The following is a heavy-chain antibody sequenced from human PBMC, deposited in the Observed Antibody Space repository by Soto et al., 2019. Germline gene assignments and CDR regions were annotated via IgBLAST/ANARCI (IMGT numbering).Heavy chain of an antibody. D-gene: IGHD4-17*01. Sequence: SETLSLTCAVSGVSISSGGYSWSWIRQPPGKGLEWIGYIYHSGSTYYNPSLKSRVTISVDRSKNQFSLKLSSVTAADTAVYYCASGVATVTTTWGEGTLVTVSS. CDR3: ASGVATVTTT. V-gene: IGHV4-30-2*01. CDR1: GVSISSGGYS. J-gene: IGHJ4*02. CDR2: IYHSGST.